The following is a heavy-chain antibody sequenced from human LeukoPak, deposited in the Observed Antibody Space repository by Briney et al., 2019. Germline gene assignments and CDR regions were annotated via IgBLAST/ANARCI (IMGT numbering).Heavy chain of an antibody. D-gene: IGHD5-12*01. V-gene: IGHV1-18*01. CDR3: ARVGYSGYDPDNYYYYGMDV. Sequence: ASVEVSCKASGYTFTSYGISWVRQAPGQGLEWMGWISAYNGNTNYAQKLQGRVTMTTDTSTSTAYMELRSLRSDDTAVYYCARVGYSGYDPDNYYYYGMDVWGQGTTVTVSS. CDR2: ISAYNGNT. J-gene: IGHJ6*02. CDR1: GYTFTSYG.